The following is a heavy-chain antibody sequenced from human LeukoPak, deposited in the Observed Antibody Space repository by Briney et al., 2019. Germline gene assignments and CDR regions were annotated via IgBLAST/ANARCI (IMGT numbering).Heavy chain of an antibody. J-gene: IGHJ5*02. CDR1: GGTFSSYA. D-gene: IGHD3-3*01. Sequence: GVSVKVSCKASGGTFSSYAISWVRQAPGQGLEWMGGIIPIFGTANYAQKFQGRVTITADESTSTAYMELSSLRSEDTAVYYCASGYDFWSSYYSGGYWFDPWGQGTLVTVSS. CDR2: IIPIFGTA. V-gene: IGHV1-69*13. CDR3: ASGYDFWSSYYSGGYWFDP.